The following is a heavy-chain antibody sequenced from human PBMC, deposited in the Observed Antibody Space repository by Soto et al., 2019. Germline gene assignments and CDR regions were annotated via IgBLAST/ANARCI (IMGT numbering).Heavy chain of an antibody. J-gene: IGHJ4*02. CDR1: GGSISSGDYY. V-gene: IGHV4-61*08. Sequence: PSETLSLTCTVSGGSISSGDYYWSWIRQPPGKGLEWIGYIYYSGSTNYNPSLKSRVTISVDTSKNQFSLKLSSVTAADTAVYYCARYDSSGYTHYFAYWGQGTLVTVSS. D-gene: IGHD3-22*01. CDR2: IYYSGST. CDR3: ARYDSSGYTHYFAY.